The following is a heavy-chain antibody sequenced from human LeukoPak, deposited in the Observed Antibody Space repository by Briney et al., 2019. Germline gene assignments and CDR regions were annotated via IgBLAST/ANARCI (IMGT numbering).Heavy chain of an antibody. J-gene: IGHJ4*02. V-gene: IGHV3-30*02. Sequence: PGGSLRLSCAASGFSFSTYGMHWVRQAPGKGLEWVSLIWYDGSNKYYADSVKGRFTISRDNSKNTVYLQMNSLTSDDTSLYYCARGYYHDSGTGLAYFDYWGQRTLVTVSS. D-gene: IGHD3-10*01. CDR2: IWYDGSNK. CDR1: GFSFSTYG. CDR3: ARGYYHDSGTGLAYFDY.